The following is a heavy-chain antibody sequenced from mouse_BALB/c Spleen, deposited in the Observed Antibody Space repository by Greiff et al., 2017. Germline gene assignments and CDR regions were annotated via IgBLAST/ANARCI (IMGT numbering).Heavy chain of an antibody. Sequence: VHLVESGAELAKPGASVKMSCKASGYTFTSYWMHWVKQRPGQGLEWIGYINPSTGYTEYNQKFKDKATLTADKSSSTAYMQLSSLTSEDSAVYYCATHTTVDYWGQGTTLTVSS. CDR1: GYTFTSYW. CDR2: INPSTGYT. D-gene: IGHD1-1*01. J-gene: IGHJ2*01. V-gene: IGHV1-7*01. CDR3: ATHTTVDY.